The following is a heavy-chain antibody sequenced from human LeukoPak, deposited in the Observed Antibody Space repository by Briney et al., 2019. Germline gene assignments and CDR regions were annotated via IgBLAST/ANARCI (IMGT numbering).Heavy chain of an antibody. Sequence: GGSLRLSCEASGFXFSTYEMNWVRQAPGKGLEWVSYISSSGSTIYYADSVKGRFTISRDNAKNSLFLQMNSLRAEDTAAYYCTHPQAGYWGQGTLVTVSS. D-gene: IGHD6-19*01. V-gene: IGHV3-48*03. CDR2: ISSSGSTI. J-gene: IGHJ4*02. CDR3: THPQAGY. CDR1: GFXFSTYE.